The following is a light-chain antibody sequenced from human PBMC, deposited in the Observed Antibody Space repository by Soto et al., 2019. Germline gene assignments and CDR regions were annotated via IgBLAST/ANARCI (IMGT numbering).Light chain of an antibody. V-gene: IGLV1-47*01. J-gene: IGLJ3*02. CDR3: AVLDDILSGVV. CDR1: SSNNGSNY. CDR2: GNN. Sequence: QAVVTQPPSASGTPGQTINISSSGSSSNNGSNYVSWYQHLPGTAPKLLIYGNNQRPSGVSDRFSGSRSGTSASLAISGLRSDDEADYYCAVLDDILSGVVFGGGTKLTVL.